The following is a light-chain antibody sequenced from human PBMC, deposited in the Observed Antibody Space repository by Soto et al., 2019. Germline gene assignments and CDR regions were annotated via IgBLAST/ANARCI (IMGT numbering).Light chain of an antibody. CDR2: GAS. CDR3: QKYGSSPPYT. J-gene: IGKJ2*01. V-gene: IGKV3-20*01. Sequence: EIVLTQSPGTLSLSPGEIATLACSASQSVSSSYLAWYQQKPGQAPRLLIYGASSRATGIPDRFSGSGSGPYFTLTISRLEPDDFAVYYCQKYGSSPPYTFGQGTKLEIK. CDR1: QSVSSSY.